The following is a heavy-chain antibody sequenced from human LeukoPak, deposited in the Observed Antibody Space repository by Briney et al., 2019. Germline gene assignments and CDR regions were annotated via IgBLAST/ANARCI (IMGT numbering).Heavy chain of an antibody. CDR3: ARDPVHSGYDLGAFDI. J-gene: IGHJ3*02. CDR1: GGSISSGDYY. V-gene: IGHV4-30-4*01. Sequence: SETLPLTCTVSGGSISSGDYYWSWIRQPPGKGLEWIGYIYYSGSTYYNPSLKSRVTISVDTSKNQFSLKLSSVTAADTAVYYCARDPVHSGYDLGAFDIWGQGTMVTVSS. CDR2: IYYSGST. D-gene: IGHD5-12*01.